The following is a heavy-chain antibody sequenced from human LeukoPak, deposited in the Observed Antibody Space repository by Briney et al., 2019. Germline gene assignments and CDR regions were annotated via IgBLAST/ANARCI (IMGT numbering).Heavy chain of an antibody. Sequence: SETLSLTCTVSGDSFSSVTDYWAWIRQPPGRGLEWIASGDYSGGTYYNPSLESRVAISADMSKNQFSLKLTSVTGADTAVYYCAGERGEEYSSGWYKRNYFDNWGQGIRVTVSS. CDR1: GDSFSSVTDY. J-gene: IGHJ4*02. D-gene: IGHD6-19*01. CDR3: AGERGEEYSSGWYKRNYFDN. CDR2: GDYSGGT. V-gene: IGHV4-39*07.